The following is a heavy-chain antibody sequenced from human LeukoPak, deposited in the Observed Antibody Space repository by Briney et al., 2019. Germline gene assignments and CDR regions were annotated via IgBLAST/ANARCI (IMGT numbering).Heavy chain of an antibody. CDR2: ISSSGGTT. Sequence: GGSLRLSCAASGFTFSSYAMGWVRQAPGKGLEWVSDISSSGGTTYYADSVKGRVTISRDNAKNSLFLQVNSLRAEDTAVYYCTRDQIVGATNWFDPWGQGTLVTVSS. CDR3: TRDQIVGATNWFDP. CDR1: GFTFSSYA. V-gene: IGHV3-23*01. D-gene: IGHD1-26*01. J-gene: IGHJ5*02.